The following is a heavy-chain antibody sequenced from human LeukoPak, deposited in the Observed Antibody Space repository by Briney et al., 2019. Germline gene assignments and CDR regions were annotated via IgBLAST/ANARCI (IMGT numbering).Heavy chain of an antibody. CDR2: IYYSGST. J-gene: IGHJ4*02. D-gene: IGHD1-26*01. Sequence: PSETLSLTCTVSGGSISSYYWSWVRQPPGKGLEWIGYIYYSGSTNYNPSLKSRGTISVDTSKNQFSLKLSSASAGNTAVYYCARVGRRASLGAFDYWGQGTLVTVSS. V-gene: IGHV4-59*01. CDR1: GGSISSYY. CDR3: ARVGRRASLGAFDY.